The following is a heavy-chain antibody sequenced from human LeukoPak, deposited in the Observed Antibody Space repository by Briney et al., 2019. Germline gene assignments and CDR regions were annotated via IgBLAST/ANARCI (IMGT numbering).Heavy chain of an antibody. CDR2: IWYDGSNK. V-gene: IGHV3-33*01. Sequence: PGGSLRLSCAASGFTFSSYGMHWVRQAPGKGLEWVAVIWYDGSNKYYADSVKGRFTISRDNSKNTLYLQMNSLRAEDTAVYYCARGGRYYDSSGYSDYWGQGTLVTVSS. J-gene: IGHJ4*02. D-gene: IGHD3-22*01. CDR3: ARGGRYYDSSGYSDY. CDR1: GFTFSSYG.